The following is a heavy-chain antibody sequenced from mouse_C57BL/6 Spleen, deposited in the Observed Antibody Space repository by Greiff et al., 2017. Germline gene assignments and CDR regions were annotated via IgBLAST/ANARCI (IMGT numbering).Heavy chain of an antibody. J-gene: IGHJ2*01. CDR3: ARDDYGYYFGY. V-gene: IGHV3-6*01. CDR2: ISYDGSN. CDR1: GYSITSGYY. Sequence: EVKLQESGPGLVKPSQSLSLTCSVTGYSITSGYYWNWIRQFPGNKLEWMGYISYDGSNNYNPSLKNRISITRDTSKNQFFLKLNSVTTEDTATYYCARDDYGYYFGYWGQGTTLTVSS. D-gene: IGHD2-4*01.